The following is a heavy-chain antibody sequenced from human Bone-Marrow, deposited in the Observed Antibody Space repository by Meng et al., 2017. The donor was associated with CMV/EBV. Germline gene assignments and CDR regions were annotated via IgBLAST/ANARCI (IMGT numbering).Heavy chain of an antibody. CDR2: IWYDGSNK. Sequence: LKISCAASGFTFSSYGMHWVRQAPGKGLEWVAVIWYDGSNKYYADSVKGRFTISRDNSKNTLYLQMNSLRAEDTAVYYCAKDIVDCSSTSCQYYYYYYGMDVWGQGTTVTVSS. CDR1: GFTFSSYG. CDR3: AKDIVDCSSTSCQYYYYYYGMDV. V-gene: IGHV3-33*06. D-gene: IGHD2-2*01. J-gene: IGHJ6*02.